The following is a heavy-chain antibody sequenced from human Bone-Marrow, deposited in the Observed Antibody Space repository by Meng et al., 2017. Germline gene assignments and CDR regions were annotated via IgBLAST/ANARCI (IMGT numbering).Heavy chain of an antibody. J-gene: IGHJ4*02. CDR3: ARGGYSYGLVGIFDY. CDR1: GGTFSRYA. CDR2: SIPIFGTA. Sequence: QGLLVKSGAEVRKPGSSVQVSCRASGGTFSRYAISWVRQAPGQGLEWMGGSIPIFGTANYAQKFQGRVTITADKSTSTAYMELSSLRSEDTAVYYCARGGYSYGLVGIFDYWGQGTLVTVSS. D-gene: IGHD5-18*01. V-gene: IGHV1-69*06.